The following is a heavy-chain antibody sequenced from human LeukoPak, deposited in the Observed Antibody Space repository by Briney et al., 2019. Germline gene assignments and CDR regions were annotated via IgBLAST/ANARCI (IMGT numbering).Heavy chain of an antibody. D-gene: IGHD1-7*01. V-gene: IGHV4-39*01. Sequence: SETPSLTCTVSGDSINNGAYYWGWIRQPPGKGLEWIATISYTGRTDYTPSLMGRVTISVDTSKNQFSLRLTSVTAADTAVYYCARLGYNWNYLHWGQGTPVTVSS. CDR1: GDSINNGAYY. CDR3: ARLGYNWNYLH. J-gene: IGHJ4*02. CDR2: ISYTGRT.